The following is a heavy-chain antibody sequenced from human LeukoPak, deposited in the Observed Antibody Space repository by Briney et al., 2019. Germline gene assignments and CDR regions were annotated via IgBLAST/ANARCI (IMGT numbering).Heavy chain of an antibody. J-gene: IGHJ5*02. Sequence: WGSLRLSCAASGFTSSTYAMSWVRQAPGKGLEWVSAISGSGGSTYYADSVKGRFTISRDNSKNTLYLQMNSLRAEDTAVYYCAKDPQWLRQWLRDDWFDPWGQGTLVTVSS. D-gene: IGHD3-22*01. V-gene: IGHV3-23*01. CDR1: GFTSSTYA. CDR2: ISGSGGST. CDR3: AKDPQWLRQWLRDDWFDP.